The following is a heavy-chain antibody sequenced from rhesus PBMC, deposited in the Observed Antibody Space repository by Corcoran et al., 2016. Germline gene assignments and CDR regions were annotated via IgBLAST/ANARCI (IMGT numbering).Heavy chain of an antibody. J-gene: IGHJ4*01. CDR1: GYTFTDHY. D-gene: IGHD1-44*02. V-gene: IGHV1-138*01. CDR3: ERGDHLFDY. CDR2: SNPRTGVT. Sequence: QVQLVQSGAEVKKPGSSVKVSCQASGYTFTDHYIYWVRQAPGQGLEWVGKSNPRTGVTKYAQRFQGRVTVTSDTSTSTAYMELNSLRSEDTAIYYCERGDHLFDYWGQGVLVTVSS.